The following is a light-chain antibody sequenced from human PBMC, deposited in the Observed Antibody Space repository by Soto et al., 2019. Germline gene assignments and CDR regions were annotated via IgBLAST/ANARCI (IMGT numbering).Light chain of an antibody. J-gene: IGLJ3*02. CDR3: AAWDASLSTGV. Sequence: QSVLTQPPSASGTPGQRVTISCSGSSSDYVYWYQQLPGTAPKLLIYMNNQRPSGVPDRFSGANSGTSASLAISGLRSEEEDDYYCAAWDASLSTGVFGGGTKLTVL. CDR1: SSDY. V-gene: IGLV1-47*01. CDR2: MNN.